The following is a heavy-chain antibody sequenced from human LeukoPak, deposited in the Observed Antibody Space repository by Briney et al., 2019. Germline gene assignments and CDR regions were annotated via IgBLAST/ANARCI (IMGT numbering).Heavy chain of an antibody. Sequence: GGSLRLSCAASGFTFSSYWMHWVRQAPGKGLVWVSRINSDGSSTSYADSVKGRFTISRDNAKNTPYLQMNSLRAEDTAVYYCARVGRSQLAAYYFDYWGQGTLVTVSS. CDR1: GFTFSSYW. V-gene: IGHV3-74*01. CDR3: ARVGRSQLAAYYFDY. J-gene: IGHJ4*02. CDR2: INSDGSST. D-gene: IGHD6-6*01.